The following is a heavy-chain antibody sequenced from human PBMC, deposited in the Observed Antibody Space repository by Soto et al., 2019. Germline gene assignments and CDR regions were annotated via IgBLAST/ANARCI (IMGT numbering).Heavy chain of an antibody. V-gene: IGHV5-51*01. CDR3: ARHRTIAVAGHYYYYGMDV. Sequence: GESLKISCKGSGYSFTSYWIAWVRQMPGKGLEWMGIICPGDSDTRYSPSLQGQVTISADKSLTTAYLRWSSLKASDTDMYYCARHRTIAVAGHYYYYGMDVWGQGTTVTVSS. CDR1: GYSFTSYW. D-gene: IGHD6-19*01. J-gene: IGHJ6*02. CDR2: ICPGDSDT.